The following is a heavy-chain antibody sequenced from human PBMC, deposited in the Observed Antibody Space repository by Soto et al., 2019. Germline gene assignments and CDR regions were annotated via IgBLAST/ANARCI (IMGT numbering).Heavy chain of an antibody. J-gene: IGHJ4*02. CDR2: IYYSGST. CDR1: GGSISSGGYY. CDR3: SRDAPSITMVRGVIRYFDY. Sequence: SETLSLTCTVSGGSISSGGYYWSWIRQHPGKGLEWIGYIYYSGSTYYNPSLKSRVTISVDTSKNQFSLKLSSVTAADTAVYYCSRDAPSITMVRGVIRYFDYWGQGTLVTVSS. V-gene: IGHV4-31*03. D-gene: IGHD3-10*01.